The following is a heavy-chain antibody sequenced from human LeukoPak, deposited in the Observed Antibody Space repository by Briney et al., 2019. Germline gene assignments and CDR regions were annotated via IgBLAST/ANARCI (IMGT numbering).Heavy chain of an antibody. CDR1: GFTFSSYG. D-gene: IGHD6-13*01. V-gene: IGHV3-30*18. J-gene: IGHJ4*02. CDR2: ISYDGSNK. Sequence: GGSLRLSCAASGFTFSSYGMHWVRQAPGKGLEWVAVISYDGSNKYYADSVKGRFTISRDNSKNTLYLQMNSQRAEDTAVYYCAKAGSSWDFDYWGQGTLVTVSS. CDR3: AKAGSSWDFDY.